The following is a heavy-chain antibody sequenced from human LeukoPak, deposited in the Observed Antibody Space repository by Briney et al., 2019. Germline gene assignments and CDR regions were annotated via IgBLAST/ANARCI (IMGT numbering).Heavy chain of an antibody. J-gene: IGHJ4*02. CDR1: GFTLSSHA. CDR3: VRQKKSHGNFDF. CDR2: IGIAGDT. Sequence: GGSLRLSCAASGFTLSSHAMHWVRQATGKGLEWVSAIGIAGDTFYPGSVKGRFTISRENADNSLYLQMNSLRAEDTAMYYCVRQKKSHGNFDFWGQGTLVTVSS. V-gene: IGHV3-13*01. D-gene: IGHD1-26*01.